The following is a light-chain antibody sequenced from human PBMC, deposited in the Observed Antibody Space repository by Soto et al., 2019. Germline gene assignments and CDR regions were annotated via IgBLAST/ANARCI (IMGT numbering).Light chain of an antibody. CDR2: AAS. J-gene: IGKJ2*01. Sequence: EIVLTQSPGTLSLSPGERATLSCRASQSVSSTYLAWYQQKPGQAPRLLIYAASSRETGIPDTFSGSGSGTDFTLTISRLEPEDFAVYYCQQYDSSPYTFGQGTKVDI. V-gene: IGKV3-20*01. CDR1: QSVSSTY. CDR3: QQYDSSPYT.